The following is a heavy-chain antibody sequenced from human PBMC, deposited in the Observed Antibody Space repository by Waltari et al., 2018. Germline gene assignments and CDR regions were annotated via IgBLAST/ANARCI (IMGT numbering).Heavy chain of an antibody. J-gene: IGHJ1*01. Sequence: QLQLQQWCAGLLQPPETLSLTRPVYGASFRGYSWCALRQSPGKGLEWMGEINHSGRTDNNPQLNRRGIMSVETKKTRFSLKVSSGTGAEAAVEYCARGRNDGRGHRRGEEPWGQGTLVTVSS. V-gene: IGHV4-34*04. CDR2: INHSGRT. CDR3: ARGRNDGRGHRRGEEP. D-gene: IGHD1-1*01. CDR1: GASFRGYS.